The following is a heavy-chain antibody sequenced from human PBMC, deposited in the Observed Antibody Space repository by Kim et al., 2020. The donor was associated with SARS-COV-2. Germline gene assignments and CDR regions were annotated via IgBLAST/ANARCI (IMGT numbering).Heavy chain of an antibody. J-gene: IGHJ5*02. Sequence: SVKVSCKASGGTFSNHGIAWVRQAPGQGLEWMGGIIPILDKGKYAQRFQGRVTLTADKSTSIAYMELSNLGSEDTAVYYCVRDTTLAGTEQARFDPWGQGTLVTVSS. D-gene: IGHD6-19*01. CDR1: GGTFSNHG. V-gene: IGHV1-69*10. CDR3: VRDTTLAGTEQARFDP. CDR2: IIPILDKG.